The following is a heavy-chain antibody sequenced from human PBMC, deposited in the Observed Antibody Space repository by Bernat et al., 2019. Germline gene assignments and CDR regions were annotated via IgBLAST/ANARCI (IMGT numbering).Heavy chain of an antibody. D-gene: IGHD3-10*01. V-gene: IGHV3-48*02. Sequence: EVQLVESGGGLVQPGGSLRLSCAASGFTFNTYGMSWVRQAPGKGLEWISYISSSSSTIYYADSVKGRFTISRDNAKNSLYLQLSSLRDEDTAVYFCGRDPGRVQGVFGFDFWGQGTLVTVSS. CDR2: ISSSSSTI. CDR3: GRDPGRVQGVFGFDF. CDR1: GFTFNTYG. J-gene: IGHJ4*02.